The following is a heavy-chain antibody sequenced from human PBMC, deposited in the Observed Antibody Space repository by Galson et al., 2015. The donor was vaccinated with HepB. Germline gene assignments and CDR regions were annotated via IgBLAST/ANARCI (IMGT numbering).Heavy chain of an antibody. Sequence: LSLTCTVSGGSISSYYWSWIRQPAGKGLEWIGRIYTSGSTNYNPSLKSRVTMSVDTSKNQFSLKLSSVTAADTAVYYCARDLGDRFLFRNWYFDLWGRGTLVTVSS. J-gene: IGHJ2*01. CDR2: IYTSGST. V-gene: IGHV4-4*07. D-gene: IGHD2-21*01. CDR3: ARDLGDRFLFRNWYFDL. CDR1: GGSISSYY.